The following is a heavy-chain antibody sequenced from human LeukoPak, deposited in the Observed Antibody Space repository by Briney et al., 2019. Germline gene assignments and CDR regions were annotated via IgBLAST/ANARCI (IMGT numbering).Heavy chain of an antibody. D-gene: IGHD5-18*01. Sequence: PSETLSLTCTVSGGSISSYYWSWIRQPPGKGLEWIGYIYYSGSTNYNPSLKSRVTMSVDTSKNQFSLKLSSVTAADTAVYYCARLDTAMVTGNWFDPWGQGTLVTVSS. J-gene: IGHJ5*02. CDR1: GGSISSYY. V-gene: IGHV4-59*01. CDR2: IYYSGST. CDR3: ARLDTAMVTGNWFDP.